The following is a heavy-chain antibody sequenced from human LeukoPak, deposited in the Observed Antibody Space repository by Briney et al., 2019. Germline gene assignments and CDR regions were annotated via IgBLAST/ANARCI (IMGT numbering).Heavy chain of an antibody. Sequence: QTGGSLRLSCAGSGFIFNFHWMTWVRQAPGMGLEGVGNIRQDGNEKFYGESVRGRFTISRDNAKNSLYLQMNSLRAEDTAIYYCARVRTEWYIDLWGRGTLVTDSP. J-gene: IGHJ2*01. D-gene: IGHD2-8*02. V-gene: IGHV3-7*01. CDR3: ARVRTEWYIDL. CDR2: IRQDGNEK. CDR1: GFIFNFHW.